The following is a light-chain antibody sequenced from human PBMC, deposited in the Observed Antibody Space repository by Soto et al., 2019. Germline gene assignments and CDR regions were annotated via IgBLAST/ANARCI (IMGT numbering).Light chain of an antibody. CDR2: EDN. V-gene: IGLV6-57*02. J-gene: IGLJ3*02. CDR3: QSYDSSNPWV. CDR1: SDSIASYY. Sequence: NFMLTQPHSVSESPGKTVTISCTGSSDSIASYYVQWYQQRPGSAPTAVIYEDNQRPSGVPDRFSGSIDRASNSASLTISGLKTEDEADYYCQSYDSSNPWVFGGGTKPTVL.